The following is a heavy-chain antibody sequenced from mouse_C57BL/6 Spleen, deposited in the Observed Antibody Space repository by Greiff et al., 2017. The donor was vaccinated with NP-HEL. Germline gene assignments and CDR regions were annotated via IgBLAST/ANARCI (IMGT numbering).Heavy chain of an antibody. Sequence: QVQLKQSGPGLVAPSQSLSITCTVSGFSLTSYAISWVRQPPGKGLEWLGVIWTGGGTTYNLALKSRLSIRKDNSKSQVFLKMNSLQTDDTARDYCARERMNGYHYFDDWGQGTTRTVSS. V-gene: IGHV2-9-1*01. CDR3: ARERMNGYHYFDD. CDR2: IWTGGGT. D-gene: IGHD2-2*01. CDR1: GFSLTSYA. J-gene: IGHJ2*01.